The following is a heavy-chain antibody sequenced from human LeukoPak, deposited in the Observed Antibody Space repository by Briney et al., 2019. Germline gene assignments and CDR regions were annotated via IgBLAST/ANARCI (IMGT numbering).Heavy chain of an antibody. V-gene: IGHV4-34*01. CDR1: GVSFSGYS. Sequence: SETLSLTCAVYGVSFSGYSWNWIRQPPGKGLEWIGEINHSGDTNYNPSLKSRVTISIDTSKNQFSLKLTSVTAADTALYYCATIQPVSTIHPEHWGQGTLVTVSS. J-gene: IGHJ4*02. CDR2: INHSGDT. D-gene: IGHD5/OR15-5a*01. CDR3: ATIQPVSTIHPEH.